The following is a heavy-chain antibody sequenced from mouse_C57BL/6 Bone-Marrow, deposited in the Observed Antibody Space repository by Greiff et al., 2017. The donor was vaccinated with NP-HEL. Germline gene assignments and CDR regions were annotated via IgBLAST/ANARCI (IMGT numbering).Heavy chain of an antibody. D-gene: IGHD1-1*02. V-gene: IGHV1-64*01. CDR1: GYTFTSYW. CDR3: AQAAGGVGAMDY. Sequence: QVQLQQSGAELVKPGASVKLSCKASGYTFTSYWMHWVKQRPGQGLEWIGMIHPNSGSTNYNEKFKSKATLTVDKSSSTAYMQLSSLTSEDSAVYYCAQAAGGVGAMDYWGQGTSVTVSS. J-gene: IGHJ4*01. CDR2: IHPNSGST.